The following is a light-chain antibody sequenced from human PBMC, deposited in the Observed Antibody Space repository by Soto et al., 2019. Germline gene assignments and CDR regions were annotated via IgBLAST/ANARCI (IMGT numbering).Light chain of an antibody. J-gene: IGKJ4*01. Sequence: EIVMTQSPATLSVSPGERATLSCRASQSIRSNLAWYQQKPGLAPRLLIYDASTRATGIPARFSGSGSGTDFTLTISCLQSEDFATYYCQQYYSYPLTFGGGTKVDIK. CDR1: QSIRSN. CDR2: DAS. CDR3: QQYYSYPLT. V-gene: IGKV3-15*01.